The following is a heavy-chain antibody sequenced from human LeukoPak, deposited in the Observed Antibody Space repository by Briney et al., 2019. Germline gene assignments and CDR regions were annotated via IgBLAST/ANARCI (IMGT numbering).Heavy chain of an antibody. J-gene: IGHJ5*02. CDR3: TKDPNGDYIGAFDP. V-gene: IGHV3-23*01. Sequence: PGGSLRLSCAASGFSFSSFAMTWVRQAPGKGLEWVSSITGGHYATYNTDSVKGRFTISRDNAKNTLYLQMNSLRADDTAIYYCTKDPNGDYIGAFDPWGQRTLVTLSS. CDR1: GFSFSSFA. CDR2: ITGGHYAT. D-gene: IGHD4-17*01.